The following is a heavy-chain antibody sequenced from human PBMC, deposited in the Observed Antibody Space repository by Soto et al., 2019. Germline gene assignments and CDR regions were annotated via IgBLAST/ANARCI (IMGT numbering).Heavy chain of an antibody. J-gene: IGHJ6*03. CDR3: ARTYSSSSSYFYYYIDV. Sequence: ASVKVSCKTSAYTFTSYDVNWVRQATGQGLEWMGWMNPNSGNTGYAQKFQGRVTMTRNTSIGTAYMELSSLRSEDTAVYYCARTYSSSSSYFYYYIDVWGKGTTVTVSS. CDR1: AYTFTSYD. V-gene: IGHV1-8*01. D-gene: IGHD6-6*01. CDR2: MNPNSGNT.